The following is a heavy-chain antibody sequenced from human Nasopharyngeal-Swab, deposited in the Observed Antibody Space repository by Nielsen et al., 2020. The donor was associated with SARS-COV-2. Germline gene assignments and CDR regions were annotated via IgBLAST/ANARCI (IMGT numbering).Heavy chain of an antibody. V-gene: IGHV3-21*01. Sequence: GGSLRLSCAASGFALSTYSMNWVRQAPGKGPEWVSSISSSSSYTYYADSVKGRFTISRDNAKNSLYLQMNSLRAEDTAVYYCAGAPKQVWSRDYFDTWGQGMLVTVSS. D-gene: IGHD5-18*01. CDR3: AGAPKQVWSRDYFDT. CDR2: ISSSSSYT. J-gene: IGHJ4*02. CDR1: GFALSTYS.